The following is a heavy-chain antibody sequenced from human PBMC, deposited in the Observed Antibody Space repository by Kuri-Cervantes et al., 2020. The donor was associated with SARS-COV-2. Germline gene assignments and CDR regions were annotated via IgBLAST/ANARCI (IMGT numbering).Heavy chain of an antibody. CDR2: ISYDGSYK. V-gene: IGHV3-30*18. Sequence: GESLKISCAASGFTFSSYSMNWVRQAPGKGLEWLALISYDGSYKDYADSVKGRMTISRDNSDNRLSLLMDSLRDEDTAVYYCAKDTSPWDSRYHAIDVWGQGTTVTVSS. D-gene: IGHD2-2*01. CDR1: GFTFSSYS. J-gene: IGHJ6*02. CDR3: AKDTSPWDSRYHAIDV.